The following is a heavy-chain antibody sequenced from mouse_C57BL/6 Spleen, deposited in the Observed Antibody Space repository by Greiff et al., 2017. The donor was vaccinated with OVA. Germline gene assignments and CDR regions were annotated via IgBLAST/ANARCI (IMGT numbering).Heavy chain of an antibody. CDR3: ARSVTTVVATRYAMDY. V-gene: IGHV1-69*01. D-gene: IGHD1-1*01. CDR1: GYTFTSYW. J-gene: IGHJ4*01. CDR2: IDPSDSYT. Sequence: VQLQQPGAELVMPGASVKLSCKASGYTFTSYWMHWVKQRPGQGLEWIGEIDPSDSYTNYNQKFKGKSTLTVDKSSSTAYMQLSSLTSEDSAVYYCARSVTTVVATRYAMDYWGQGTSVTVSS.